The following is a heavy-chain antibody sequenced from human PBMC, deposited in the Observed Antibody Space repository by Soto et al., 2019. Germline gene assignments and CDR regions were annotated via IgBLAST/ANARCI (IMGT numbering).Heavy chain of an antibody. Sequence: SETLSLTCTVSGGSIISGGYYWSWIRQHPGKGLEWIGYIYYSGSTYYNPSLKSRVTISVDTSKNQFSLKLSSVTAADTAVYYCARDGATMVRGVIIDWGQGTLVTVSS. CDR3: ARDGATMVRGVIID. J-gene: IGHJ4*02. V-gene: IGHV4-31*03. D-gene: IGHD3-10*01. CDR2: IYYSGST. CDR1: GGSIISGGYY.